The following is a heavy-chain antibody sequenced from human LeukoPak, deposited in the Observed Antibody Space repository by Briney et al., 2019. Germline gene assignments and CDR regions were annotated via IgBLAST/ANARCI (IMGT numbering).Heavy chain of an antibody. D-gene: IGHD3-10*01. CDR1: GYTFTGYY. CDR2: INPNSGGT. J-gene: IGHJ4*02. V-gene: IGHV1-2*02. CDR3: AREDVLLWFGELSPQSSFDY. Sequence: ASVKVSCKASGYTFTGYYMHWVRQAPGQGLEWMGWINPNSGGTNYAQKFQGRVTMTRDTSISTAYMELSRLRSDDTAVYYCAREDVLLWFGELSPQSSFDYWGQGTLVTVSS.